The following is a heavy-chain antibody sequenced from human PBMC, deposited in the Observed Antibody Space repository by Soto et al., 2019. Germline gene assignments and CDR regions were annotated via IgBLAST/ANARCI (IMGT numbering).Heavy chain of an antibody. CDR2: IKQDGSEK. J-gene: IGHJ6*02. Sequence: GGSLRLSCAASGFSFSTYWMSWVRQAPGKGLEWVANIKQDGSEKYYVDSVKGRFTISRDNAKNSLYLQMNSLRGEDTAVYYCAKGARINYYYYYGMDVWGQGTTVTVS. CDR1: GFSFSTYW. V-gene: IGHV3-7*03. CDR3: AKGARINYYYYYGMDV.